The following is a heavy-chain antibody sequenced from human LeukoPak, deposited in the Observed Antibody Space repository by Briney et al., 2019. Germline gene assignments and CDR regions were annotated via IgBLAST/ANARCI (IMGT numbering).Heavy chain of an antibody. D-gene: IGHD2-8*01. V-gene: IGHV3-23*01. CDR1: GFTFTNAW. Sequence: GGSLRLSCVDSGFTFTNAWMSWVRQAPGKGLEWVSAISGSGDITYYADSVKGRFTISRDNSRNTLYLQMNSLRAEDTAVYYCAKVNGPGDYWGQGTLVIVSS. CDR2: ISGSGDIT. CDR3: AKVNGPGDY. J-gene: IGHJ4*02.